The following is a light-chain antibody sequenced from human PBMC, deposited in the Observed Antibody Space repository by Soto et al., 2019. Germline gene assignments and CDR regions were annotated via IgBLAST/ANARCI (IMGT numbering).Light chain of an antibody. CDR2: DVS. V-gene: IGLV2-14*01. J-gene: IGLJ2*01. CDR3: SSYTTSSTHVV. CDR1: NSDVGSYNY. Sequence: QSVLTQPASVSGSPGQSITISCTGTNSDVGSYNYVSWYQQYPGKAPKLMIYDVSNRPSGVSYRFSGSKSGNTASLTISGLQAEDEADYYCSSYTTSSTHVVFGGGTQLTVL.